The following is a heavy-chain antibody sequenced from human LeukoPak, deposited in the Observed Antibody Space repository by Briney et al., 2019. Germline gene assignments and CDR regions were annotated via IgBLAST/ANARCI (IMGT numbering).Heavy chain of an antibody. V-gene: IGHV3-11*01. CDR3: ARQNRWNDEVYYYYYGMDV. Sequence: PGGSLRLSCAASGFTFSDYYMSWIRQAPGKGLEWVSYISSSGSTIYYADSVKGRFTISRDNAKNSLYLQMNSLRAEDTAVYYCARQNRWNDEVYYYYYGMDVWGQGTTVTVSS. CDR2: ISSSGSTI. D-gene: IGHD1-1*01. J-gene: IGHJ6*02. CDR1: GFTFSDYY.